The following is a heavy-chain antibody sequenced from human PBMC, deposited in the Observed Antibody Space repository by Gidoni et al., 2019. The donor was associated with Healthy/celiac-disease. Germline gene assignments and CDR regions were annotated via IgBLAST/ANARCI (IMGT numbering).Heavy chain of an antibody. CDR1: GGSFSGYY. D-gene: IGHD3-10*01. CDR2: INHSGST. Sequence: QVQLQQWGAGLLKPSETLSLTCAVYGGSFSGYYWSWIRQPPGKGLEWIGEINHSGSTNYNPSLKSRVTISVDTSKNQFSLKLSSVTAADTAVYYCARGRYYYYGPNWFDPWGQGTLVTVSS. J-gene: IGHJ5*02. CDR3: ARGRYYYYGPNWFDP. V-gene: IGHV4-34*01.